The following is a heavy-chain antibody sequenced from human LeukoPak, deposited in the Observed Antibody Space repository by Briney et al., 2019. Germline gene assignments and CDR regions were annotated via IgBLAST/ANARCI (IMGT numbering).Heavy chain of an antibody. J-gene: IGHJ6*02. D-gene: IGHD3-9*01. V-gene: IGHV3-30*03. CDR2: ISYDGSNK. CDR3: ARAPQHPIYYYYYGMDV. CDR1: GFTFSSYG. Sequence: GGSLRLSCAASGFTFSSYGMHWVRQAPGKGLEWVAVISYDGSNKYYADSVKGRFTISRDNSKNTLYLQMNSLRAEDTAVYYCARAPQHPIYYYYYGMDVWGQGTTVTVSS.